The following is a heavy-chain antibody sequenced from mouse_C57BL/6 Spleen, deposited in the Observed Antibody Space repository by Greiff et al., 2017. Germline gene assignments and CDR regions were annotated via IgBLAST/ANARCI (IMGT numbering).Heavy chain of an antibody. V-gene: IGHV5-6*01. D-gene: IGHD2-3*01. CDR1: GFTFSSYG. Sequence: VQLKESGGDLVKPGGSLKLSCAASGFTFSSYGMSWVRQTPDKRLEWVATISSGGSYTYYPDSVKGRFTISRDNAKNTLYLQMSSLKSEDTAMYYCARRGNDGSRAMDYWGQGTSVTVSS. CDR2: ISSGGSYT. CDR3: ARRGNDGSRAMDY. J-gene: IGHJ4*01.